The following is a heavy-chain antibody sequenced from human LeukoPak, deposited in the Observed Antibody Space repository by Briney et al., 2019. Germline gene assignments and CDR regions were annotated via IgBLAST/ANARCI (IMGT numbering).Heavy chain of an antibody. CDR1: GYTFTSYY. J-gene: IGHJ4*02. CDR2: INPSGGST. CDR3: AKDKAQAYYASGSLVL. D-gene: IGHD3-10*01. Sequence: ASVKVSCKASGYTFTSYYMHWVRQAPGQGLEWMGIINPSGGSTSYAQKFQGRVTMTRDTSTSTVYMELSSLRSEDTALYYCAKDKAQAYYASGSLVLWGQGTLVTVSS. V-gene: IGHV1-46*01.